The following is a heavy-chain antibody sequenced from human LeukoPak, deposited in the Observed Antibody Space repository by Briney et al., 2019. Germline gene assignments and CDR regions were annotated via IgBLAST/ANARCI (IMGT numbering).Heavy chain of an antibody. Sequence: GASVKVSCKASGYTLTSYGISWVRQAPGQGLEWMGWISAYNGNTNYAQKLQGRVTMTTDTSTSTAYMELRSLRSDDTAVYYCARVPGYYDSSGLSSDAFDIWGQGTMVTVSS. D-gene: IGHD3-22*01. V-gene: IGHV1-18*01. J-gene: IGHJ3*02. CDR3: ARVPGYYDSSGLSSDAFDI. CDR1: GYTLTSYG. CDR2: ISAYNGNT.